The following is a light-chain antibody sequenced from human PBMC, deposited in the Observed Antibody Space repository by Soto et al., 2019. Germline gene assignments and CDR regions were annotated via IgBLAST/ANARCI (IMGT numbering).Light chain of an antibody. J-gene: IGKJ2*01. CDR1: QSVTNSY. CDR2: GAS. CDR3: QQYGSSVT. V-gene: IGKV3-20*01. Sequence: EVVLTQSPGTLSLSPGESATLSCRASQSVTNSYLAWYQQKPGQAPRLLIFGASNRASGIPDRFSGGGSAKDFTLTISRLEPEDSAVYYCQQYGSSVTFGQGTKLEIK.